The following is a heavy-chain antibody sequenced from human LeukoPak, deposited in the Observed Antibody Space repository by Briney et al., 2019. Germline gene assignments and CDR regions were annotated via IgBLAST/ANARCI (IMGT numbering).Heavy chain of an antibody. CDR3: ARQYSSSSAYFDY. J-gene: IGHJ4*02. D-gene: IGHD6-6*01. CDR2: IYYSGST. CDR1: GGSIRTYY. V-gene: IGHV4-59*08. Sequence: SETLSLTCNVSGGSIRTYYWSWIRQPPGKGLEWIGHIYYSGSTNYNPSLNSRVTISIDTSKNHFSLNLNSLTAADTAVYYCARQYSSSSAYFDYWGQGTLVTVSS.